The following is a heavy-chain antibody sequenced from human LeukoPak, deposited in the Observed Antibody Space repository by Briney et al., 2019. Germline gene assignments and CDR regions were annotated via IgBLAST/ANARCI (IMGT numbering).Heavy chain of an antibody. V-gene: IGHV3-74*01. J-gene: IGHJ6*02. CDR3: ARAGGNTSPDYYYGMDV. CDR2: INRDGCST. Sequence: PGGSLRLSCAASGFTFSSYAMSWVRQAPGKGLVWVSRINRDGCSTSYADSVKGRFTISRDNAKNTLYLQMNSLRAEDTAVYYCARAGGNTSPDYYYGMDVWGQGTTVTVSS. CDR1: GFTFSSYA. D-gene: IGHD4-23*01.